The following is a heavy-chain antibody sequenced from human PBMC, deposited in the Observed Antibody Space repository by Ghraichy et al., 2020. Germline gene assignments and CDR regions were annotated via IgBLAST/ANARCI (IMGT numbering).Heavy chain of an antibody. CDR2: ISSSSSYI. J-gene: IGHJ4*02. Sequence: GGSLRLSCAASGFTFSSYSMNWVRQAPGKGLEWVSSISSSSSYIYYADSVKGRFTISRDNAKNSLYLQMNSLRAEDTAVYYCARDFSSFEFAPRNVDTKPDYWGQGTLVTVSS. V-gene: IGHV3-21*01. CDR3: ARDFSSFEFAPRNVDTKPDY. D-gene: IGHD5-18*01. CDR1: GFTFSSYS.